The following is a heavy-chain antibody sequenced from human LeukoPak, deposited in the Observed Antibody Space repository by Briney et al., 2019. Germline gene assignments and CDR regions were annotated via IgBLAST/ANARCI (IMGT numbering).Heavy chain of an antibody. CDR2: ISYSGNT. D-gene: IGHD3-3*01. CDR1: GGSISNYF. Sequence: SEALSLTCTVSGGSISNYFWSWLRQPPGKRLEWVGCISYSGNTDYNPSLKGRYTLSVDTTRNRLSLKLSSVTAADTAVYYCARDSYYDFWSGYRDWFDPWGQGTLVTVSS. V-gene: IGHV4-59*12. J-gene: IGHJ5*02. CDR3: ARDSYYDFWSGYRDWFDP.